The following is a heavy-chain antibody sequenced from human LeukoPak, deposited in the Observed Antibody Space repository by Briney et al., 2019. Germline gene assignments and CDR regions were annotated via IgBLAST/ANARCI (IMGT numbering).Heavy chain of an antibody. J-gene: IGHJ4*02. CDR3: TKRVKYGGTWDHFAD. V-gene: IGHV3-23*01. D-gene: IGHD1-26*01. CDR1: GFTFDNYR. CDR2: VNADGGNT. Sequence: GGSLRLSCAASGFTFDNYRMSWVRQAPGKGLEWVSTVNADGGNTYYPDSVKGRFTISRDNSKSTLILQMNSLREENTALYYCTKRVKYGGTWDHFADWGREPWSPSPQ.